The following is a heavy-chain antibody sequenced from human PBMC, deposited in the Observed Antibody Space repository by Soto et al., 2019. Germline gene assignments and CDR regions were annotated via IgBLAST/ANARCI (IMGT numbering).Heavy chain of an antibody. Sequence: EQLVQSGAEVKKPGSAAKVSCEAAVGTFSTYSISWVRQAPGHALEWMGEVIPYFGTANHAQKFQGRVTLTGDASTSTAYMDLRNLRSEGTALNYCARVRISVGRRGGLYCEGRMDVWGQRTTAT. CDR2: VIPYFGTA. V-gene: IGHV1-69*01. CDR3: ARVRISVGRRGGLYCEGRMDV. D-gene: IGHD2-15*01. J-gene: IGHJ6*02. CDR1: VGTFSTYS.